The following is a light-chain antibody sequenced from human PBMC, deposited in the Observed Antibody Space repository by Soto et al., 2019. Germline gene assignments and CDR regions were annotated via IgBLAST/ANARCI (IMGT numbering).Light chain of an antibody. CDR1: QSVSSSD. CDR2: GAS. Sequence: EIVLTQSPGTLSLSPGERATLSCRASQSVSSSDLAWYQQKPGQAPRLLIYGASYRATGLPDRFSGSESGTDFTLTISRLEPEDFAVYYCQQYGTSPLTFGGGTKVQIK. CDR3: QQYGTSPLT. V-gene: IGKV3-20*01. J-gene: IGKJ4*01.